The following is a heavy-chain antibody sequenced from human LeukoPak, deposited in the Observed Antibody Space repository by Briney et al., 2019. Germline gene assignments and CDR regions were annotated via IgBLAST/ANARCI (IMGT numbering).Heavy chain of an antibody. CDR1: GGSISSSSYY. J-gene: IGHJ4*02. CDR3: ARQGGYYYDSSGYRPYYFDY. CDR2: IYYSGST. D-gene: IGHD3-22*01. Sequence: SETLSLTCTVSGGSISSSSYYWGWIPQPPGKGLEWIGSIYYSGSTYYNPSLKSRVTISVDTSKNQFSLKLTSVTAADTDVYYCARQGGYYYDSSGYRPYYFDYWGQGTLVTVSS. V-gene: IGHV4-39*01.